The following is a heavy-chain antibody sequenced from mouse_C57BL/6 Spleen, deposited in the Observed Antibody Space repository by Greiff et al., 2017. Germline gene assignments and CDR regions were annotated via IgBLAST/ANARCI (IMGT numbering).Heavy chain of an antibody. Sequence: QVQLQQSGAELVRPRASVTLSCKASGYTFTDYEMHWVKQTPVHGLEWIGAIDPETGGTAYNQKFKGKAILTADKSSSTAYMELRSLTSEDSAVYYCTRSRGEAYWGQGTLVTVSA. CDR1: GYTFTDYE. CDR3: TRSRGEAY. V-gene: IGHV1-15*01. J-gene: IGHJ3*01. CDR2: IDPETGGT.